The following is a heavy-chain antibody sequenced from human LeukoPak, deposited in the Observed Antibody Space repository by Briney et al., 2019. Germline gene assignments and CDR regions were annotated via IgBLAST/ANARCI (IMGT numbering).Heavy chain of an antibody. Sequence: PSETLSLTCTVSGGSISSSSYYWGWIRQPPGKGLEWIGSIYYSGSTYYNPSLKSRVTISVDTSKNQFSLKLSSVTAADTAVYYCARDKSGDQLWLDAFDIWGQGTMVTVSS. V-gene: IGHV4-39*07. CDR1: GGSISSSSYY. CDR2: IYYSGST. D-gene: IGHD2-21*01. J-gene: IGHJ3*02. CDR3: ARDKSGDQLWLDAFDI.